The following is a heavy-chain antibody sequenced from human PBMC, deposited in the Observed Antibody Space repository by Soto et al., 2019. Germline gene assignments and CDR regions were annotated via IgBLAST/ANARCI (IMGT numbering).Heavy chain of an antibody. V-gene: IGHV4-30-2*01. J-gene: IGHJ6*02. D-gene: IGHD1-1*01. Sequence: PSETLSLTCAVSGGSISSGGYSWSWIRQPPGKGPEWIGYIYHSGSTYYNPSLKSRVTISVDRSKNQFSLKLSSVTAADTAVYYCARNDDYYYYYGMDVWGQGTTVTVSS. CDR3: ARNDDYYYYYGMDV. CDR2: IYHSGST. CDR1: GGSISSGGYS.